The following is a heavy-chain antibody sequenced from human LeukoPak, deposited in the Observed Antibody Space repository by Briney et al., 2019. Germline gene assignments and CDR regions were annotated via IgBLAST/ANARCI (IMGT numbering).Heavy chain of an antibody. J-gene: IGHJ3*02. Sequence: SETLSLTCTVSGGSISSYYWSLIRQPPGKGLEWIGYIYYSGSTNYNPSLKSRVTISVDTSKNQFSLKLSSVTAADTAVYYCAREHYDSSGYSDAFDIWGQGTMVTVSS. CDR2: IYYSGST. CDR3: AREHYDSSGYSDAFDI. D-gene: IGHD3-22*01. CDR1: GGSISSYY. V-gene: IGHV4-59*01.